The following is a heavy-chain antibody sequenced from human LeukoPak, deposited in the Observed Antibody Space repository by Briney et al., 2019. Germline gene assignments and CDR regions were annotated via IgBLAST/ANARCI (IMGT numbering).Heavy chain of an antibody. V-gene: IGHV3-43*01. J-gene: IGHJ4*02. CDR1: GFSFDDYV. CDR3: AREKSHYFHS. CDR2: ITIDDSIV. Sequence: GGSLRLSCAASGFSFDDYVMHWVRQAPGKGLEWVSLITIDDSIVVYADSVKGRFTISRDNYKNSLYLQMNSLTTEDTALYYCAREKSHYFHSWGQGTLVTVSS.